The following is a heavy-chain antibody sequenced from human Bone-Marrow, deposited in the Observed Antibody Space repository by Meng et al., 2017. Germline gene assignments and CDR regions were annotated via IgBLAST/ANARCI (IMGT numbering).Heavy chain of an antibody. Sequence: GSLSLTCTVSGTSVTEPHYWGWIRQPPGRGPEWIGTISHSGATYFDPFLKSRVTMSLDASMNQVSLNLDSVTAADTAVYYCAEDSRASWFFIWGHGTMVTVSS. D-gene: IGHD3-10*01. CDR2: ISHSGAT. J-gene: IGHJ3*02. CDR3: AEDSRASWFFI. V-gene: IGHV4-38-2*02. CDR1: GTSVTEPHY.